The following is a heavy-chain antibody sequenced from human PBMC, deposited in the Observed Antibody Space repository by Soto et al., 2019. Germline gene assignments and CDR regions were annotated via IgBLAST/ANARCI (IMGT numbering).Heavy chain of an antibody. CDR2: IYNTDNS. Sequence: PSETLSLTCTVSGGSISSSFWTWLRQPAGKGLEWIGRIYNTDNSNYNPSLKSRATMSVDTSKNHFSLNLSSVTAADTAVYYCARTPTAVVTHWFDPWGQGTLVTVSS. CDR1: GGSISSSF. V-gene: IGHV4-4*07. CDR3: ARTPTAVVTHWFDP. J-gene: IGHJ5*02. D-gene: IGHD2-15*01.